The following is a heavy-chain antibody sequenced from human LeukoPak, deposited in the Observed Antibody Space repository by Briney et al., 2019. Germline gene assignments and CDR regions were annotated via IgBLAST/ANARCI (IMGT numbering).Heavy chain of an antibody. CDR2: IRYDGSNK. D-gene: IGHD6-13*01. Sequence: GGSLRLSCAASGFTFSSYGTHWVRQAPGKGLEWVAFIRYDGSNKYYADSVKGQFPISRDNSKNTLYLQMNSLRAEDTAVYYCANLRIAARGHDAFDIWGQGTMVTVSS. CDR1: GFTFSSYG. V-gene: IGHV3-30*02. CDR3: ANLRIAARGHDAFDI. J-gene: IGHJ3*02.